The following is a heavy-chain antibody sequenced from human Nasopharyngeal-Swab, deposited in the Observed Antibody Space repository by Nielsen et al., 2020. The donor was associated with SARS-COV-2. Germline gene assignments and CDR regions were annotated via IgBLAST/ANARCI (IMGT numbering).Heavy chain of an antibody. CDR3: ASECSGVFGVVIYAFDI. D-gene: IGHD3-3*01. CDR1: CYTFTSYS. V-gene: IGHV1-18*04. J-gene: IGHJ3*02. CDR2: VRSYNGIP. Sequence: ASVTVSCPASCYTFTSYSFFWVRPSPGHGLEWCLFVRSYNGIPNYAQNFQGRVTITEDTSTYTAYLELSSLRSEDTAVYYCASECSGVFGVVIYAFDIWGPGTLVTVS.